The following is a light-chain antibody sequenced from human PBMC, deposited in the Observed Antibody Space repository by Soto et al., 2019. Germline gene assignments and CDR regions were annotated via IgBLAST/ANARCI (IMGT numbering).Light chain of an antibody. CDR1: SSDVGEENY. Sequence: QSALTQPPSASGSPGQSVTITCSGTSSDVGEENYVSWYQQHPGTVPKRILYEVSKRPSGVPDRVSGSRSGNTASLTGSGLEAEDEAEYYCSTLAGCAVVFGGGTKLTVL. CDR2: EVS. CDR3: STLAGCAVV. V-gene: IGLV2-8*01. J-gene: IGLJ2*01.